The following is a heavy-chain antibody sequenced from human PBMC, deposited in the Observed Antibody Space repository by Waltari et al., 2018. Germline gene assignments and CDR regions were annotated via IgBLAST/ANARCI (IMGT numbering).Heavy chain of an antibody. CDR2: IYHSGST. CDR3: ARIYGSGSPIPSVDY. D-gene: IGHD3-10*01. J-gene: IGHJ4*02. Sequence: QLQLQESGPGLVKPSETLSLTCTVSGGPTRRSNYYWGWIRQPPGKGLDWIASIYHSGSTYYNPSLKSRVTISVDTSKNQFSLKLTSVTAADTAVYYCARIYGSGSPIPSVDYWGQGTLVTVSS. CDR1: GGPTRRSNYY. V-gene: IGHV4-39*01.